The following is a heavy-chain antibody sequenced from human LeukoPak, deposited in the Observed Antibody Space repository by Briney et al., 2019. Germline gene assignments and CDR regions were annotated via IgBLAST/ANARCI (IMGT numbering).Heavy chain of an antibody. V-gene: IGHV3-9*01. CDR3: ARDSGWAGGFDP. CDR1: GFTFDEYA. Sequence: GGSLRLFCAASGFTFDEYAMHWVRQAPGKGLEWVSGISWNSGSIGYADSVKGRFTNSRDNAKNTLYLQMNSLRAGDTAVYYCARDSGWAGGFDPWGQGTLVTVSS. D-gene: IGHD6-19*01. J-gene: IGHJ5*02. CDR2: ISWNSGSI.